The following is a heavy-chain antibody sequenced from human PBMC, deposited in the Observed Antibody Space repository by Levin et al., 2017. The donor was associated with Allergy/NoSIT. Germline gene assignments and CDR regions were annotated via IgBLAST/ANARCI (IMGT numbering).Heavy chain of an antibody. J-gene: IGHJ4*02. CDR1: GGSISSSY. CDR2: IYSSGST. CDR3: ARVSFGVDYFDY. D-gene: IGHD3-10*01. Sequence: SQTLSLTCTVSGGSISSSYWSWIRPPAGKGLEWIGRIYSSGSTSYNPSLKSRVTMSVDTSKNQFFLRLSSVTAADTALYYCARVSFGVDYFDYWGQGTLVTVSS. V-gene: IGHV4-4*07.